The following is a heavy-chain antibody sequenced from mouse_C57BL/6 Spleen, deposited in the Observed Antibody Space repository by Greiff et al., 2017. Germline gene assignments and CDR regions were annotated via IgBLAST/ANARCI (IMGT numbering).Heavy chain of an antibody. Sequence: EVHLVESEGGLVQPGSSMKLSCTASGFTFSDYYMAWVRQVPEKGLEWVANINYDGSSTYYLDSLKSRFIISRDNAKNILYLQMSSLNSEDTATYYCAREGTGPFDYWGQGTTLTVSA. V-gene: IGHV5-16*01. CDR3: AREGTGPFDY. CDR2: INYDGSST. D-gene: IGHD4-1*01. J-gene: IGHJ2*01. CDR1: GFTFSDYY.